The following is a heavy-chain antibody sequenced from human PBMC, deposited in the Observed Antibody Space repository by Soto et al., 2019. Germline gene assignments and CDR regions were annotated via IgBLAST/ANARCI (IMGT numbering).Heavy chain of an antibody. CDR3: AKDPPHPYSSGWYEGVY. J-gene: IGHJ4*02. D-gene: IGHD6-19*01. Sequence: PGGSLRLSCAASGFTFSSYAMSWVRQAPGKGLEWVSAISGSGGSTYYADSVKGRFTISRDNSKNTLYLQMNSLRAEDTAVYYCAKDPPHPYSSGWYEGVYWGQGTLVTVSS. CDR1: GFTFSSYA. V-gene: IGHV3-23*01. CDR2: ISGSGGST.